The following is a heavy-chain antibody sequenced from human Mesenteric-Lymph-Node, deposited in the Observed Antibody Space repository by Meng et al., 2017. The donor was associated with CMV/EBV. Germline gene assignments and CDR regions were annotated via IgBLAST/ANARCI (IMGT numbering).Heavy chain of an antibody. CDR1: GGSISSSNL. CDR2: IYHSGNT. CDR3: ASRGYSFGYQGFDY. D-gene: IGHD5-18*01. Sequence: VSGGSISSSNLLGWVPPPPGKGLEWIGEIYHSGNTHYNPSLKSRVTISVDQSKNHFSLKLSSVTAADTAVYYCASRGYSFGYQGFDYWGQGTLVTVSS. V-gene: IGHV4-4*02. J-gene: IGHJ4*02.